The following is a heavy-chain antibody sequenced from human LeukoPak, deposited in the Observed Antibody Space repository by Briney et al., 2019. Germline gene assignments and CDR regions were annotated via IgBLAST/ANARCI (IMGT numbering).Heavy chain of an antibody. J-gene: IGHJ4*02. CDR1: GYTFTSYG. CDR3: ARAGYCSGGSCPGTVDY. V-gene: IGHV1-18*01. CDR2: ISAYNGNT. Sequence: ASVKVSCKASGYTFTSYGISWVRQAPGQGLEWMGWISAYNGNTNYAQKLQGRVTMTTDTSTSTAYMELRSLRSDDTAVYYCARAGYCSGGSCPGTVDYWGQGTLVTVSS. D-gene: IGHD2-15*01.